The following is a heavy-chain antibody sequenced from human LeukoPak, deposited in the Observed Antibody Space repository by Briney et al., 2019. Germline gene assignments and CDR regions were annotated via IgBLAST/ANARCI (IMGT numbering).Heavy chain of an antibody. CDR1: GGSISSYY. V-gene: IGHV4-59*01. J-gene: IGHJ4*02. CDR2: IYYSGGT. Sequence: SETLSLTCTVSGGSISSYYWSWIRQPPGKGLEWIGYIYYSGGTNYNPSLKSRVTISVDTSKNQFSLKLSSVTAADTAVYYCARAYGDYEVDYWGQGTLVTVSS. D-gene: IGHD4-17*01. CDR3: ARAYGDYEVDY.